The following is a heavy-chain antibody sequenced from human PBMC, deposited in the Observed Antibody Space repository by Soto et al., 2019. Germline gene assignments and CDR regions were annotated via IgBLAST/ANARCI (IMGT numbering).Heavy chain of an antibody. Sequence: EVQLLESGGGLVQPGGSLRLSCAASGFTFSSYAMSWVRQAPGKGLEWVSAISGSGGSTYYADSVKCLFTISRDNSKNTLYLQMNSLRAEDTAVYYCAKDILPLMIVVVTLFDYWGQGTLVTVSS. CDR1: GFTFSSYA. D-gene: IGHD3-22*01. V-gene: IGHV3-23*01. CDR3: AKDILPLMIVVVTLFDY. CDR2: ISGSGGST. J-gene: IGHJ4*02.